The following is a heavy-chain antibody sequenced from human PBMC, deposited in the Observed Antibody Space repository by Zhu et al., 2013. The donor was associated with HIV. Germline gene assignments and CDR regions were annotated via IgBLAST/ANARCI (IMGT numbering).Heavy chain of an antibody. CDR2: IIPMFGTA. D-gene: IGHD2-15*01. J-gene: IGHJ3*02. V-gene: IGHV1-69*01. Sequence: QVQLAQSGAELKKPGSSVRVSCKASGGTFSSYAISWVRQAPGQGLEWMGGIIPMFGTANYAQKFQGRVTITADESTSTAYMELKRLNSDDTAFYYCARVPGGGSSSAFDIWGQGTMVTVSS. CDR3: ARVPGGGSSSAFDI. CDR1: GGTFSSYA.